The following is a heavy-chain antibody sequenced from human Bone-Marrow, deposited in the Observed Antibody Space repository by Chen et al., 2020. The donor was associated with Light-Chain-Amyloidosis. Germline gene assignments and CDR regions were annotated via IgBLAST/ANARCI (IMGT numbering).Heavy chain of an antibody. V-gene: IGHV5-51*01. D-gene: IGHD2-21*01. CDR2: IYPDDFDA. Sequence: EVQLEQSGPEVKKPGESLKISCKGSGYTFPNYWIGWVRQMPGKGLEWMGVIYPDDFDARYSPSFEGQVTISADKSITTAYLQWRSLMASDTAMYYCARRRDCYNFDYWGQGTLVTVSS. J-gene: IGHJ4*02. CDR1: GYTFPNYW. CDR3: ARRRDCYNFDY.